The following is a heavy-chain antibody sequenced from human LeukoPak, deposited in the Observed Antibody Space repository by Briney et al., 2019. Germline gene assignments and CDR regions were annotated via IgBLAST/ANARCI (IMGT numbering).Heavy chain of an antibody. CDR3: ARRSPYSTGWSSYFHY. D-gene: IGHD6-19*01. CDR2: IYRSGTT. J-gene: IGHJ4*02. Sequence: SGTLSLTCAVSGGSISSTNWWSWVRQPPGKGLEWIGEIYRSGTTNYKPSLKSRVTISLDKSRNHFSLKLTSVTAADSAVYYCARRSPYSTGWSSYFHYWGQGALVTVSS. V-gene: IGHV4-4*02. CDR1: GGSISSTNW.